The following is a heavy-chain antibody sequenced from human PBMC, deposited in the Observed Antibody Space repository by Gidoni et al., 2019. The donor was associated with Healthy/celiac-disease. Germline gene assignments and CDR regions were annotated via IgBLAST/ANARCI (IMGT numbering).Heavy chain of an antibody. CDR2: IIPIFGTA. J-gene: IGHJ4*02. CDR1: RRIFSSYA. V-gene: IGHV1-69*01. Sequence: QEQLVQSGAAVKKPPSSVKVSCKASRRIFSSYAISWVRQAPGQGREWMGGIIPIFGTANYAQKFQGRVTITASESTSTAYVEWSSLRPEDTAVHECARDSARGSSWPPIDYGGQGTLVTVSS. D-gene: IGHD6-13*01. CDR3: ARDSARGSSWPPIDY.